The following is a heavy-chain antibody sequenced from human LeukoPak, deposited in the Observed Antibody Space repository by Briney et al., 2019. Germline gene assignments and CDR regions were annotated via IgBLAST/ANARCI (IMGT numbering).Heavy chain of an antibody. CDR1: GFTFSSYS. CDR2: ISSSSSTI. J-gene: IGHJ1*01. CDR3: AKYGGYCSGGSCYAEYFQH. D-gene: IGHD2-15*01. Sequence: GGSLRLSCAASGFTFSSYSMNWVRQAPGKGLEWVSYISSSSSTIYYADSVKGRFTISRDNAKNSLYLQMNSLRAEDTAVYYCAKYGGYCSGGSCYAEYFQHWGQGTLVTVSS. V-gene: IGHV3-48*01.